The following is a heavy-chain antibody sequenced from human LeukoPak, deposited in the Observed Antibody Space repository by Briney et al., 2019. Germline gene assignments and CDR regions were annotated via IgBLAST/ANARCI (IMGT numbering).Heavy chain of an antibody. V-gene: IGHV4-31*03. D-gene: IGHD4-17*01. Sequence: SQTLSLTCSVSGASISRGDFYWSWIRRHPGKGLEWIGYIYYSGSTYFNPSLKSRVTISVDTSKNQFSLKLSSVTAADTAVYYCARGYGDYRGFDPWGQGTLVTVSS. CDR1: GASISRGDFY. CDR3: ARGYGDYRGFDP. CDR2: IYYSGST. J-gene: IGHJ5*02.